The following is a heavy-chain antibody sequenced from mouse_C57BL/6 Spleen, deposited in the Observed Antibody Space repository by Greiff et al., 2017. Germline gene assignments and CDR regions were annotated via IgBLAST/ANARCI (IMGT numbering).Heavy chain of an antibody. J-gene: IGHJ3*01. CDR2: IRNKANGYTT. D-gene: IGHD2-4*01. CDR3: ARDGGLRQGGPFVY. Sequence: EVQLVESGGGLVQPGGSLSLSCAASGFTFTDYYMSWVRQPPGKALEWLGFIRNKANGYTTEYSASVKGRFTISRDNSQSILYLQMNALRAEDSAPLFCARDGGLRQGGPFVYRGQGRLCTVSA. V-gene: IGHV7-3*01. CDR1: GFTFTDYY.